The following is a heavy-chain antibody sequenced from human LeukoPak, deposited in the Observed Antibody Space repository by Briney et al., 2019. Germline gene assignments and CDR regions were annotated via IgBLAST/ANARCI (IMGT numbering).Heavy chain of an antibody. CDR3: AKDSPFIGPY. Sequence: PGASLRLSCAASGFTFSNYAMSWVRQAPGKGPEWVSGINGGGGSTYYADSVRGRFTISRDNAKNTLSLQMNSLRAEDTAIYYCAKDSPFIGPYWGQGTLVTVSS. J-gene: IGHJ4*02. CDR2: INGGGGST. V-gene: IGHV3-23*01. D-gene: IGHD1-26*01. CDR1: GFTFSNYA.